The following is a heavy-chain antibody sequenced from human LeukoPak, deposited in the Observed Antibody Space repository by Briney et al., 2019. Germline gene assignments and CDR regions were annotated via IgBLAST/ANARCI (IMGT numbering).Heavy chain of an antibody. CDR1: GGSFSGYY. CDR3: ARSQWGQLVYYYYYMDV. CDR2: IYTSGST. D-gene: IGHD6-13*01. V-gene: IGHV4-59*10. Sequence: SETLSLTCAVYGGSFSGYYWSWIRQPAGKGLEWIGRIYTSGSTNYNPSLKSRVTISVDTSKNQFSLKLSSVTAADTAVYYCARSQWGQLVYYYYYMDVWGKGTTVTISS. J-gene: IGHJ6*03.